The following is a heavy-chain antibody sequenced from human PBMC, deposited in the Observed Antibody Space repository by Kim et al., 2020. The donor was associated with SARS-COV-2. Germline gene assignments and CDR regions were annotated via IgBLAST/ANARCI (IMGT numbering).Heavy chain of an antibody. Sequence: SVKVSCKASGGTFSSYTISWVRQAPGQGLEWMGRIIPILGIANYAQKFQGRVTITADKSTSTAYMELSSLRSEDTAVYYCASIDSSTRLHLDYWGQGTLVTVSS. V-gene: IGHV1-69*02. CDR3: ASIDSSTRLHLDY. CDR1: GGTFSSYT. CDR2: IIPILGIA. D-gene: IGHD2-2*01. J-gene: IGHJ4*02.